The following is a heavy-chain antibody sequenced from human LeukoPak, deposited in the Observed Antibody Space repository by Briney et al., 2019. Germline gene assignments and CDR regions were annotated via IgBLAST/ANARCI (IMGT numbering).Heavy chain of an antibody. CDR1: GFTFSSYW. D-gene: IGHD2/OR15-2a*01. CDR2: ITSDGRST. V-gene: IGHV3-74*01. CDR3: SYDAPTTSDY. Sequence: GGSLRLSCAASGFTFSSYWMHWVRQAPGKGLVWVSRITSDGRSTSYADSVKGRFTMSRDNAKNTLYLQMNRLRVEDTAVYYCSYDAPTTSDYWGQGTLVTVSS. J-gene: IGHJ4*02.